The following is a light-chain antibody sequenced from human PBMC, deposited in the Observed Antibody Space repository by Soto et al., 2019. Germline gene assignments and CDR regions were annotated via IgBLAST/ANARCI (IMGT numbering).Light chain of an antibody. CDR1: SSDIGYYNY. V-gene: IGLV2-8*01. CDR3: SSFAGVSTV. CDR2: EVT. J-gene: IGLJ1*01. Sequence: QSVLTQPPSASGSPGQSVTISCTGTSSDIGYYNYVSWYQQHPGKAPKLLIYEVTKRPSGFPDRFSGSKSGNTASLTVSGLQAEDEADYYCSSFAGVSTVFGTGTKVTVL.